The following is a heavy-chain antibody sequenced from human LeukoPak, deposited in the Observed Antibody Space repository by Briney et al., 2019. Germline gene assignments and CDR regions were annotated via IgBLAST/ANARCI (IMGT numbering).Heavy chain of an antibody. V-gene: IGHV3-23*01. D-gene: IGHD3-22*01. CDR3: ARVPYYDSTGYPFDH. CDR1: GFTFTSYA. Sequence: GGSLRLSCAASGFTFTSYAMSWVRQAPGKSPEWVSTISGSGSIINYADSVEGRFTISRDSSKNTLYLQMNSLRADDTAVYYCARVPYYDSTGYPFDHWGQGTLVAVSS. CDR2: ISGSGSII. J-gene: IGHJ4*02.